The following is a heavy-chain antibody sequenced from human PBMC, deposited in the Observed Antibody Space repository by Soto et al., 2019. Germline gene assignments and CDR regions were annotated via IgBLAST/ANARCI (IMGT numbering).Heavy chain of an antibody. Sequence: QVQLVESGGGVVQPGRSLRLSCAASGFTFSSYAMHWVRQAPGKGLEWVAVISYDGSNKYYADSVKGRFTISRDNSKNTLSLQMSGLRAENTAVYYCARDRIYSSGWHDYWGQGTLVTVSS. CDR1: GFTFSSYA. CDR2: ISYDGSNK. CDR3: ARDRIYSSGWHDY. V-gene: IGHV3-30-3*01. J-gene: IGHJ4*02. D-gene: IGHD6-25*01.